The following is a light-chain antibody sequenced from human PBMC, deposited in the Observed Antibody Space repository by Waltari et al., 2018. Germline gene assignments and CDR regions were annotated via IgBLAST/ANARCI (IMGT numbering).Light chain of an antibody. J-gene: IGLJ1*01. V-gene: IGLV1-47*01. CDR1: SSDIGDNY. CDR3: AAWDDNLLYV. Sequence: QSVLTQPPSASGTPGQRVTISCSGSSSDIGDNYVYWYKQLPGTAPKLLIYGNTRRPSGVPDRCSGSKSGTSASLAISDLRSEDEADYYCAAWDDNLLYVFGTGTKVTVL. CDR2: GNT.